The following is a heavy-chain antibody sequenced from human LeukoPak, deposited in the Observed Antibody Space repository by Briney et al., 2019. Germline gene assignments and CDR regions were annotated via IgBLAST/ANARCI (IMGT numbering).Heavy chain of an antibody. CDR1: GYTFTTYY. CDR2: INLSGGTT. V-gene: IGHV1-46*01. CDR3: ASHSSGRQQTYFDY. Sequence: RASVKVSCKASGYTFTTYYIHWVRQAPGQGLEWMGRINLSGGTTTYAQKFQGRVTMTRDTSTSTVHMELSSLRSEDTAAYYCASHSSGRQQTYFDYWGQGTLVTVSS. D-gene: IGHD6-19*01. J-gene: IGHJ4*02.